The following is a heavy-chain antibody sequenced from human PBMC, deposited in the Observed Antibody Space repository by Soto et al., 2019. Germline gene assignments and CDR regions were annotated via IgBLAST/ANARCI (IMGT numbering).Heavy chain of an antibody. V-gene: IGHV3-15*07. CDR3: TTDSSHSMTDVRFDY. D-gene: IGHD3-22*01. Sequence: SLRLSCAASGFTFSKAYMHWVRQAPGKGLEWVGRIKSKTSGGTTDFAAPVRGRFAITRDDSRNMAYMQMNSLNTEDTGVYYCTTDSSHSMTDVRFDYWGHGTLVTVSS. CDR1: GFTFSKAY. CDR2: IKSKTSGGTT. J-gene: IGHJ4*01.